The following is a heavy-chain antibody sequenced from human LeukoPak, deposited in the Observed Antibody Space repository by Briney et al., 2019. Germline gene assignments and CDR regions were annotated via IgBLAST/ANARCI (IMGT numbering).Heavy chain of an antibody. Sequence: ASVKVSCKASGYTFTTYYMHWVRQAPGQGLEWMGIIIPSGGGTNYAQKFQVRVTITRDMSTSTAYMELSSLRSEDTAVYYCAAGLGITGTNFDYWGQGTLVTVSS. CDR2: IIPSGGGT. J-gene: IGHJ4*02. D-gene: IGHD1-20*01. CDR3: AAGLGITGTNFDY. CDR1: GYTFTTYY. V-gene: IGHV1-46*01.